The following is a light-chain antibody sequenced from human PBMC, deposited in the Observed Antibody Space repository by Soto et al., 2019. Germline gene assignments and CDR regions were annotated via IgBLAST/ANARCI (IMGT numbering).Light chain of an antibody. CDR1: NIGTKS. V-gene: IGLV3-21*02. J-gene: IGLJ1*01. CDR2: DDS. Sequence: SYELTQPPSVSVAPGQTARITCGGNNIGTKSVNWYQQKPGQAPVVVVYDDSDRPSGIPERFSGSNSGNTATLTISRVEAGDEADYYCQVWDSSSDHYVFGGGTKLTVL. CDR3: QVWDSSSDHYV.